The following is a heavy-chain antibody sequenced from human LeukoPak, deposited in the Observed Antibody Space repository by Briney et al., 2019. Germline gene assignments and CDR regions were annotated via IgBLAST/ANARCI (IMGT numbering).Heavy chain of an antibody. Sequence: ASVKVSCKASGYTFTRHVVNWVRQATGPGLEWMGWINPNSKNTGYAQKFQGRVTLTTDTSTSPAYMELSSLDSEDTAVYYCARAIPFRYLLGGDYYERSSHGFDIWGQGTMITVSS. CDR3: ARAIPFRYLLGGDYYERSSHGFDI. CDR1: GYTFTRHV. CDR2: INPNSKNT. D-gene: IGHD2-21*02. J-gene: IGHJ3*02. V-gene: IGHV1-8*01.